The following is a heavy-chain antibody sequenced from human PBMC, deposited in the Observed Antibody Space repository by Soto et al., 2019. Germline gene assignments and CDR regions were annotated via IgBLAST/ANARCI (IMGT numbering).Heavy chain of an antibody. J-gene: IGHJ5*01. CDR3: AKDRRAGGNSAFYFDF. CDR2: ISATGGGT. D-gene: IGHD3-16*01. V-gene: IGHV3-23*01. Sequence: GGSLRLSCAASGFKFSSYAMSWVRQAPGKGLEWVSLISATGGGTYYADSVKGRFTISRDNSDNTLYLQVHSLRAEDTAVYYCAKDRRAGGNSAFYFDFWGQGAQVTV. CDR1: GFKFSSYA.